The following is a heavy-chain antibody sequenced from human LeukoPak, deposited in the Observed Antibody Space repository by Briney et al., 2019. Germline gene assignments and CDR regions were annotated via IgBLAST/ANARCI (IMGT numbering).Heavy chain of an antibody. V-gene: IGHV5-51*01. D-gene: IGHD1-26*01. CDR3: AKLASGAMGIFDF. CDR1: GYSFTNFW. CDR2: IYPGDSDT. J-gene: IGHJ4*02. Sequence: GESLKISCKGSGYSFTNFWIAWVRQMPGKGLEWMGIIYPGDSDTRYNPSFQGQVTISADNNNSISPDYQQWSSLKASDTARYYCAKLASGAMGIFDFGGQGTLVTVSS.